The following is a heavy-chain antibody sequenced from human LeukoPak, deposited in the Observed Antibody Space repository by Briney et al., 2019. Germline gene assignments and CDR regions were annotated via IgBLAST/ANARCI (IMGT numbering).Heavy chain of an antibody. CDR1: GYSFTSYW. J-gene: IGHJ3*02. CDR3: ARQLPGVSSAFDI. Sequence: GESLKISCKGSGYSFTSYWIGWVRQVPGKGLEWMGIIYPGDSDTRYSPSFQGQVTISADKSITTAYLQWSSLKASDTAMYYCARQLPGVSSAFDIWGQGTMVITVSS. CDR2: IYPGDSDT. V-gene: IGHV5-51*01. D-gene: IGHD5/OR15-5a*01.